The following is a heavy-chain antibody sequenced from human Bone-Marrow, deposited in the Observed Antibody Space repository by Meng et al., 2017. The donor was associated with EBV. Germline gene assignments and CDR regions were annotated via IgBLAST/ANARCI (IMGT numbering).Heavy chain of an antibody. CDR1: GYTFTSYG. J-gene: IGHJ4*02. CDR3: ARDPPTFKVVDFDY. CDR2: ISAYNGNT. D-gene: IGHD2-15*01. Sequence: QVQLGQSGAEVETPCASVKVSFKASGYTFTSYGISWVRQAPGQGLEWMGWISAYNGNTNYAQKLQGRVTMTTDTSTSTAYMELRSLRSDDTAVYYCARDPPTFKVVDFDYWGQGTLVTVSS. V-gene: IGHV1-18*01.